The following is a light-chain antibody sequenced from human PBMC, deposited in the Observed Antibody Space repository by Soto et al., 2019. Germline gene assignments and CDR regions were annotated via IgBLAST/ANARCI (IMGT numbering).Light chain of an antibody. V-gene: IGKV1-27*01. CDR2: AAS. CDR3: QKYNRAPLT. J-gene: IGKJ4*01. CDR1: QGISNY. Sequence: IQMTQSPSSLSASLGDRGTLSCRASQGISNYLAWYQQKPGKVPKLLSYAASTLQSGVPSRFSGSGSGTDFTLTISSLKPEDVETYYCQKYNRAPLTFGGGTKVDI.